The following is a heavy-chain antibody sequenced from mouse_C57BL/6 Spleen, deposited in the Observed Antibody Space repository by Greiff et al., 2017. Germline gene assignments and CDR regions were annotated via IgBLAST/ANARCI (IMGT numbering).Heavy chain of an antibody. CDR3: ARDDYDYWYFDV. V-gene: IGHV1-53*01. CDR2: INPSNGGT. CDR1: GYTFTSYW. Sequence: VQLKQPGTELVKPGASVKLSCKASGYTFTSYWMHWVKQRPGQGLEWIGNINPSNGGTNYNEKFKSKATLTVDKSSSTAYMQLSSLTSEDSAVYYCARDDYDYWYFDVWGTGTTVTVSS. J-gene: IGHJ1*03. D-gene: IGHD2-4*01.